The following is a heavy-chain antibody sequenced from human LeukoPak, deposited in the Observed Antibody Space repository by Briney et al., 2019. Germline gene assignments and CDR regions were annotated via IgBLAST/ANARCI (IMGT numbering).Heavy chain of an antibody. CDR3: ARARGWLAPDY. D-gene: IGHD6-19*01. CDR2: FDPKDGDT. CDR1: GYTLTELS. J-gene: IGHJ4*02. Sequence: ASVKVSCKVSGYTLTELSVHWVRQAPGKGLEWMGNFDPKDGDTIYAQRFQGRVTMTRDTSISTAYMELSRLRSDDTAVYYCARARGWLAPDYWGQGTLVTVSS. V-gene: IGHV1-24*01.